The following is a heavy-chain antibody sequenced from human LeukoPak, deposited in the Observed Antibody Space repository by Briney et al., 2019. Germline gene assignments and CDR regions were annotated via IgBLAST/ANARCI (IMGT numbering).Heavy chain of an antibody. D-gene: IGHD1-26*01. J-gene: IGHJ5*02. Sequence: SETLSLTCTVSGGSISSSTYYWGWLRQPPGEGLEWIGSMYYTGRTYYNPSLKGRVTISVDTSKNQFSLRLRSVTAADTAVYYCARQGGSYIWFDPWGQGTLVTVSS. CDR1: GGSISSSTYY. CDR2: MYYTGRT. CDR3: ARQGGSYIWFDP. V-gene: IGHV4-39*01.